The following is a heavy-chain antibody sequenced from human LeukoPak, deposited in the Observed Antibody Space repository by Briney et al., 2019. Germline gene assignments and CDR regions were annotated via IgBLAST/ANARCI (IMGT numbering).Heavy chain of an antibody. CDR2: INHSGST. D-gene: IGHD6-13*01. CDR3: ARYTSSWYRGYFDY. CDR1: GLPFSDYY. Sequence: PSETLSLTCGVYGLPFSDYYWSWIRQPPGKGLEWIGEINHSGSTNYNPSLKSRVIISVDTSKNQFSLNLSSVIAADTAVYYCARYTSSWYRGYFDYWGQGTLVTVSS. J-gene: IGHJ4*02. V-gene: IGHV4-34*01.